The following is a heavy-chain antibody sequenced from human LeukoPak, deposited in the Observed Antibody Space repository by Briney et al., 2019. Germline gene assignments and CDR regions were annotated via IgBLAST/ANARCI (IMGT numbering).Heavy chain of an antibody. V-gene: IGHV3-30*02. CDR3: AKDLGIAAYYDAFDI. D-gene: IGHD6-13*01. J-gene: IGHJ3*02. CDR2: IRYDGSNK. Sequence: GGSLRLSCAASGFTFSSYGMHWVRQAPGKGLEWVAFIRYDGSNKYYADSVKGGFTISRDNSKNTLYLQMNSLRAEDTAVYYCAKDLGIAAYYDAFDIWGQGTMVTVSS. CDR1: GFTFSSYG.